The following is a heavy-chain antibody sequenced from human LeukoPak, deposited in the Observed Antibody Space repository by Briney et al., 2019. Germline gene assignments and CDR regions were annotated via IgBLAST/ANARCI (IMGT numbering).Heavy chain of an antibody. V-gene: IGHV3-7*01. CDR2: IKQDGSQK. D-gene: IGHD2-15*01. Sequence: GGSLRLSCAASGFTFSSYAMHWARQAPGKGLEWVANIKQDGSQKYYVDSMKGRFTISRDNAKNSLYLQMNSLRAEDTAVYYCARKGLPDYWGQGTLVTVSS. CDR1: GFTFSSYA. J-gene: IGHJ4*02. CDR3: ARKGLPDY.